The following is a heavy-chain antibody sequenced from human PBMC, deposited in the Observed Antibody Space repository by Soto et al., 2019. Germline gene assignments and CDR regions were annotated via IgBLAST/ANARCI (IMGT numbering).Heavy chain of an antibody. Sequence: QVQLVESGGGVVQPGRSLRLSCAASGFTFSNYAMYWVRQAPGKGLEWVAVISYDGNNKYYADSVKGRCTISRDNSKNTLYLPRNSLRAEDTAVYYCARAGCDGGTCYTLVGLRYGMDVWGQGTTVTVSS. CDR1: GFTFSNYA. D-gene: IGHD2-15*01. CDR2: ISYDGNNK. V-gene: IGHV3-30-3*01. J-gene: IGHJ6*02. CDR3: ARAGCDGGTCYTLVGLRYGMDV.